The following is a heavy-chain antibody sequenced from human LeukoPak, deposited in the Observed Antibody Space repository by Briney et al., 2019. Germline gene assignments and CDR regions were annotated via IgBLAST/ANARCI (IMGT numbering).Heavy chain of an antibody. J-gene: IGHJ3*02. CDR2: IKQDGSEK. D-gene: IGHD6-13*01. Sequence: PGGSLRLSCAASGFTFSSYWMSWVRQAPGKGLEWVANIKQDGSEKYYVDSVKGRFTISRDNAKNSLYLQMNSLRAEDTAVYYCARDPGGVLDDAFDIWGQGTMVTVSS. V-gene: IGHV3-7*01. CDR1: GFTFSSYW. CDR3: ARDPGGVLDDAFDI.